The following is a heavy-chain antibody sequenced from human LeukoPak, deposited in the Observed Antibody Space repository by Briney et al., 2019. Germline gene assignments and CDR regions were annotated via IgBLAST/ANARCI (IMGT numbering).Heavy chain of an antibody. CDR1: GGTFSSYA. D-gene: IGHD3-22*01. Sequence: ASVKVSCKASGGTFSSYAISWVRQAPGQGLEWMGGIIPIFGTANYAQKFQGRVTITADKSTSTAYMELSSLRSEDTAVYYCASGYYDSSRDYWGQGTLVTVSS. CDR3: ASGYYDSSRDY. V-gene: IGHV1-69*06. CDR2: IIPIFGTA. J-gene: IGHJ4*02.